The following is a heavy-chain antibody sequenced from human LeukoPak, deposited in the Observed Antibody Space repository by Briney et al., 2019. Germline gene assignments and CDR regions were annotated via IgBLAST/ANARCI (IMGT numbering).Heavy chain of an antibody. J-gene: IGHJ5*02. Sequence: SETLSLTCTASGASVSSASYWTWIRQPPGKGVEWIAHIYNGVNTNYNPSPKSRVTISVDTSKNQFSLRLNSVTAADTAVYYCARSRAFNSGAFDPWGQGSLVTVSS. V-gene: IGHV4-61*01. CDR3: ARSRAFNSGAFDP. CDR1: GASVSSASY. CDR2: IYNGVNT. D-gene: IGHD1-26*01.